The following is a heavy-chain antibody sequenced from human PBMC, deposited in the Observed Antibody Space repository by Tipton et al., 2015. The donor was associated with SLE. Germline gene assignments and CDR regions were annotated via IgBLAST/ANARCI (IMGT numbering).Heavy chain of an antibody. J-gene: IGHJ4*02. CDR1: GGSFSGYY. CDR2: INHSGGT. D-gene: IGHD3-10*01. V-gene: IGHV4-34*01. Sequence: TLSLTCAVYGGSFSGYYWSWIRQPPGKGLEWIGEINHSGGTNYNPSPKSRVTISVDTSKNQFSLKLSSVTAADTAVYYCARGEVPEDYGSGLYFDYWGQGTLVTVSS. CDR3: ARGEVPEDYGSGLYFDY.